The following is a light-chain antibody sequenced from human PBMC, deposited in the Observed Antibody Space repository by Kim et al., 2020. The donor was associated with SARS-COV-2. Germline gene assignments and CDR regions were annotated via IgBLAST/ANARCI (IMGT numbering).Light chain of an antibody. CDR3: QAWDSSTVV. Sequence: VTPGQTASITCSGDKLGDKDACWYQKKPGQSPVLVIYQDSKRPSGIPERFSGANSGNTATLTISGTQAMDEADYYCQAWDSSTVVFGGGTQLTVL. J-gene: IGLJ2*01. V-gene: IGLV3-1*01. CDR2: QDS. CDR1: KLGDKD.